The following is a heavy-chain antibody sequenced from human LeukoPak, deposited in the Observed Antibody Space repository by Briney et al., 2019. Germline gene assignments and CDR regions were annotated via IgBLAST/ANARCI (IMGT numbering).Heavy chain of an antibody. CDR1: VGSIISSSTYY. CDR2: IYYSGNT. CDR3: ARDLRPLTGDRYYYYYMDV. J-gene: IGHJ6*03. D-gene: IGHD7-27*01. V-gene: IGHV4-39*07. Sequence: PSETLSLTCTVSVGSIISSSTYYWGWIRQPPGKGLEWIGSIYYSGNTYYNPSLKSRVAISVDTSKNQFSLKLSSVTAADTAVYYCARDLRPLTGDRYYYYYMDVWGKGTTVTVSS.